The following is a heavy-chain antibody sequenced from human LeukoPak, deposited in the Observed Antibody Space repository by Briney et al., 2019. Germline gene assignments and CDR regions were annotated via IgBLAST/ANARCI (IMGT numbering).Heavy chain of an antibody. V-gene: IGHV3-23*01. Sequence: GGSLRLSCAASGFTFSSYGMSWVRQAPGKGLEWVSAISGSGGSTYYADSVKGRFTISRDNSKNTLYLQMNSLRAEDTAVYYCAKGSYCSGGSCYIDWFDPWGQGTLVTVSS. CDR2: ISGSGGST. CDR1: GFTFSSYG. J-gene: IGHJ5*02. D-gene: IGHD2-15*01. CDR3: AKGSYCSGGSCYIDWFDP.